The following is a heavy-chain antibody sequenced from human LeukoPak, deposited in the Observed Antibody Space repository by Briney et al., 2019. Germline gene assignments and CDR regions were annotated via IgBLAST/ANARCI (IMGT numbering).Heavy chain of an antibody. V-gene: IGHV3-30*04. J-gene: IGHJ4*02. CDR1: GFTFSKYA. CDR3: GSTIFGVVIDLASGYY. Sequence: PGGSLRLSCAPSGFTFSKYAMHGVRQAPGKGLEGVADISYDGSKQDYVDPVKGRFTNYRGNSKNTLYLQMNSLRAEDTAVYYCGSTIFGVVIDLASGYYWGQGTLVTVSS. D-gene: IGHD3-3*01. CDR2: ISYDGSKQ.